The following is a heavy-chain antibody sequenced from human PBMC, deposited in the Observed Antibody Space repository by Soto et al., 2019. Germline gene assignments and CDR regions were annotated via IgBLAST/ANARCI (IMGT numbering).Heavy chain of an antibody. CDR3: AREWELSSDY. CDR1: GYSISSGYY. J-gene: IGHJ4*02. CDR2: IYHSGST. Sequence: SETLSLTCAVSGYSISSGYYWGWIRQPPGKGLEWIGSIYHSGSTYYNPSLKSRVTISVDTSKNQFSLKLSSVTAADTAVYYCAREWELSSDYWGQGTPVTVSS. V-gene: IGHV4-38-2*02. D-gene: IGHD1-26*01.